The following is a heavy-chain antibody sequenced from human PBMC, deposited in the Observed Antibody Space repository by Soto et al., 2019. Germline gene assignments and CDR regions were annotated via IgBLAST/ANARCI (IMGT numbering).Heavy chain of an antibody. CDR2: INHTGGT. J-gene: IGHJ5*02. V-gene: IGHV4-34*01. CDR1: GGSVNGYY. D-gene: IGHD3-3*01. CDR3: ATRITVFGLLIPPFDP. Sequence: SETLSPTCAVNGGSVNGYYWNWIRKPPGKGLEWIGEINHTGGTHYNPSLKSRVTMSVDTSKNQFSLRLSPVTAADTAIYYCATRITVFGLLIPPFDPWGQGTQVTVSS.